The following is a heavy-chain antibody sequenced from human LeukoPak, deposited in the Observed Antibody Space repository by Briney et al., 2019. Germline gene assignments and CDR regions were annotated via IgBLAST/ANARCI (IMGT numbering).Heavy chain of an antibody. J-gene: IGHJ3*02. Sequence: SVKVPCKASGGTFNSYAISWVRQAPGQGLEWMGGIIPIFCTANYAPKFQGRGPNTAGQATSTAYPELRRRKSDETAVYYRARDGKAATDAFDIWGQGTMVTVSS. CDR2: IIPIFCTA. D-gene: IGHD2-15*01. V-gene: IGHV1-69*13. CDR1: GGTFNSYA. CDR3: ARDGKAATDAFDI.